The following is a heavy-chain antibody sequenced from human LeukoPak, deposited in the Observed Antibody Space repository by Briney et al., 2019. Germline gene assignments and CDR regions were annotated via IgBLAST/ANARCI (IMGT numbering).Heavy chain of an antibody. CDR2: IKSETDGGTT. V-gene: IGHV3-15*01. CDR1: GFTFSNFW. Sequence: PGGSLRLSCAASGFTFSNFWMTWVRQAPGKGLEWVGLIKSETDGGTTNYAAPVKGRFTISRDDSKNTLYLQMNSLQTEDTAVYYCTTGRVIWGQGTLVTVSS. J-gene: IGHJ4*02. CDR3: TTGRVI.